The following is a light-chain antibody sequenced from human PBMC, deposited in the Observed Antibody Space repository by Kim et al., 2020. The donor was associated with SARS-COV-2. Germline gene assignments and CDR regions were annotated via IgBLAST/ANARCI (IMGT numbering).Light chain of an antibody. CDR1: SSNVGRHF. V-gene: IGLV1-44*01. CDR2: NDN. Sequence: QSVLTQPPSTSGTPGQRVTISCSGSSSNVGRHFVNWYQQLPGTAPKVFIYNDNQRPSGVPDRFSGSRSGTSASLTISGLQAEDEADYYCSSYTSSSTWVFGGGTQLTVL. CDR3: SSYTSSSTWV. J-gene: IGLJ3*02.